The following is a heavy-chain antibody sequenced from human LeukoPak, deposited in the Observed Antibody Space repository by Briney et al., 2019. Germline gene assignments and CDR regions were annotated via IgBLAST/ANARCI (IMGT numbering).Heavy chain of an antibody. Sequence: SETLSLTCAVYGGSLRSYYWSWIRQSPGKGLEWIGEVSHSGTTTYNPSLKGRVIISMDTSKRQFSLKVTSVTAADTVIYYCARVGGWLQLKRWGFDYWGQGTPVTVSS. J-gene: IGHJ4*02. CDR1: GGSLRSYY. CDR2: VSHSGTT. CDR3: ARVGGWLQLKRWGFDY. V-gene: IGHV4-34*01. D-gene: IGHD5-24*01.